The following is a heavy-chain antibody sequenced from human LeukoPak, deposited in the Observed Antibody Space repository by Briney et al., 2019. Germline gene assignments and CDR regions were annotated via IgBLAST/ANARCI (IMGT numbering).Heavy chain of an antibody. J-gene: IGHJ4*02. CDR2: VSDSGGGT. Sequence: TLRSLRLSCVPSGLTFSTYAMSWVRQAPGKGLEWVSGVSDSGGGTYYADSVEGRVTISRDNSKNTLYLQMNSLRAEDTAVYYCAKSLGAAGHEPFNHWGQGTLVTVFS. CDR1: GLTFSTYA. V-gene: IGHV3-23*01. CDR3: AKSLGAAGHEPFNH. D-gene: IGHD6-13*01.